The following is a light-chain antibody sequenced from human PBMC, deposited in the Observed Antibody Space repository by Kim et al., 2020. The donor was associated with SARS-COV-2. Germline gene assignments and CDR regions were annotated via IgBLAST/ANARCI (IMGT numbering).Light chain of an antibody. CDR2: GAS. J-gene: IGKJ2*01. V-gene: IGKV3-20*01. CDR3: QLYGGSPPRLT. CDR1: QSVSSRY. Sequence: EVVLTQSPGTLPLSPGETATLSCRASQSVSSRYLAWYRHKPGQAPRLLIYGASSRATGIPDRISGSGSGADFTLTISRVEPEDFAVYYRQLYGGSPPRLTFGQGTKLEI.